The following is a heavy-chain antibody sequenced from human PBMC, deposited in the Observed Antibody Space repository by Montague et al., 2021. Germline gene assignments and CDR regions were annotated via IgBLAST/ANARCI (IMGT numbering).Heavy chain of an antibody. Sequence: TLSLTCSVSGGSISSGGFYWSWLRQHQGKGSEWFGTIYESGSTNYNPSLKSRLTLSRGTTKNQVSLRLTSVTAAETAVYYCARSGGYCSGSMCDTFDYWGQGTLVTVSS. V-gene: IGHV4-31*03. CDR2: IYESGST. CDR3: ARSGGYCSGSMCDTFDY. D-gene: IGHD2-15*01. J-gene: IGHJ4*02. CDR1: GGSISSGGFY.